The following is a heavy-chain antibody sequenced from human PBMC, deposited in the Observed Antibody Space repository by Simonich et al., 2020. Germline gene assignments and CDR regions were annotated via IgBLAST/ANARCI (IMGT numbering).Heavy chain of an antibody. J-gene: IGHJ3*02. V-gene: IGHV1-2*02. D-gene: IGHD2-21*01. Sequence: QVQLVQSGAEVKKPGASVKVSCKASGYTFTGYYMPWVRQAPGQGLEWGGWRNPNRGGTNYAQKFQGRVTMTRDTSISTAYMELSRLRSDDTAVYYCARNGLVGILKAFDIWGQGTMVTVSS. CDR3: ARNGLVGILKAFDI. CDR1: GYTFTGYY. CDR2: RNPNRGGT.